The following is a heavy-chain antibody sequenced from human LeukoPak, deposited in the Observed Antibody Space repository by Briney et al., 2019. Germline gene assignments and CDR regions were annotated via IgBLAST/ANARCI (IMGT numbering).Heavy chain of an antibody. D-gene: IGHD4-17*01. V-gene: IGHV3-23*01. J-gene: IGHJ3*02. CDR3: ARDPNGDYIGAFDM. CDR1: GFTFSAYA. Sequence: GGSLRLSCTASGFTFSAYAMMWVRQAPGKGPEWASAIRGGGGSAFYADSVKGRFTISRDNSKYTLFLQMNSLRAEDTAEYYCARDPNGDYIGAFDMWGPGTMVTVSS. CDR2: IRGGGGSA.